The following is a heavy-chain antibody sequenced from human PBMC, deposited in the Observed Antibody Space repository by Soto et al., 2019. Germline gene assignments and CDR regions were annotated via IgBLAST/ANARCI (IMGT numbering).Heavy chain of an antibody. D-gene: IGHD2-2*01. CDR3: ARRAEPIVVVPGNWFDP. Sequence: SETLSLTCTVSGGSISSYYWSWIRQPPGKGLEWIGYIYYSGSTNYNPSLKSRVTISVDTSKNQFSLKLSSVTAADTAVYYCARRAEPIVVVPGNWFDPWGQGTLVTVSS. V-gene: IGHV4-59*08. CDR2: IYYSGST. J-gene: IGHJ5*02. CDR1: GGSISSYY.